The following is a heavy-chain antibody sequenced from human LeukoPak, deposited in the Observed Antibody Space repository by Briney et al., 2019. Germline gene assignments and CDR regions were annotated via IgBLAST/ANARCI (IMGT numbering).Heavy chain of an antibody. CDR3: VKDRDILAGYLDY. CDR1: GFTFSRYG. D-gene: IGHD3-9*01. Sequence: PGRSLRISCAASGFTFSRYGMHRGRPAPGKGLGGVAVISYDGSNKYYVVSVKGRFTIYKDNSKNTLYLQMNSLRAEDTAVYYCVKDRDILAGYLDYWGQGTLVTVSS. J-gene: IGHJ4*02. V-gene: IGHV3-30*18. CDR2: ISYDGSNK.